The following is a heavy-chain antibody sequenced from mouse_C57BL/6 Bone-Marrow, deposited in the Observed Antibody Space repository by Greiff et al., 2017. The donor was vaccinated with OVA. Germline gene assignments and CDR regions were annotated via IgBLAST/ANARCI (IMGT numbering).Heavy chain of an antibody. CDR2: IDPENGDT. Sequence: VQLQQSGAELVRPGASVKLSCTASGFNIKDDYMHWVKQRPEQGLEWIGWIDPENGDTEYASKFQGKATITADTSSNTAYLQLSSLTSEDTAVYYCTTDYGGFFLDYWGQGTTLTVSS. J-gene: IGHJ2*01. CDR3: TTDYGGFFLDY. CDR1: GFNIKDDY. D-gene: IGHD1-1*01. V-gene: IGHV14-4*01.